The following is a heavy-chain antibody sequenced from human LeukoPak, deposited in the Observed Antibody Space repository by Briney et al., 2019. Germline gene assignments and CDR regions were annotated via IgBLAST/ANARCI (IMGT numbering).Heavy chain of an antibody. CDR2: IYSGGST. CDR1: GFTVSSNY. CDR3: AGRQQVRLADAFDI. J-gene: IGHJ3*02. Sequence: PGGSLRLSCAASGFTVSSNYMSWVRQAPGKGLEWVSVIYSGGSTYYADSVKGRFTISRDNSKNTLYLQMNSLRAEDTAVYYCAGRQQVRLADAFDIWGQGTMVTVSS. V-gene: IGHV3-53*01. D-gene: IGHD6-13*01.